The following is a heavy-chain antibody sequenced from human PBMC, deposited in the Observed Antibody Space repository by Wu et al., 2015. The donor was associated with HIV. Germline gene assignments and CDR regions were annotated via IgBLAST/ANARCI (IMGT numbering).Heavy chain of an antibody. Sequence: QVQLVQSGAEVKKPGASVKVSCKTSGYTFTTYYMHWMRQAPGQGLEWMGIINPSDGSTNYAQIFQGRVTMTRDTSTSIVYMELSSLRSEDTAVYYCAREEGSLKGFDPWGQGTLVTVSS. CDR1: GYTFTTYY. CDR3: AREEGSLKGFDP. V-gene: IGHV1-46*01. D-gene: IGHD5/OR15-5a*01. CDR2: INPSDGST. J-gene: IGHJ5*02.